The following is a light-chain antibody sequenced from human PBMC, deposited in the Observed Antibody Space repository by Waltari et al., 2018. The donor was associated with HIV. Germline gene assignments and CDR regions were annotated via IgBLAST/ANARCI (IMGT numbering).Light chain of an antibody. Sequence: IQLTQSPSFLSASVGDRVTITCRASQGISSYLAWYQQKPGRAPRLLIYAASTLQSGVPSRFSGSGSGAEFTLTITSLHPEDFATYYCQQLNSYPLTFGPGTKVDIK. CDR2: AAS. J-gene: IGKJ3*01. CDR1: QGISSY. V-gene: IGKV1-9*01. CDR3: QQLNSYPLT.